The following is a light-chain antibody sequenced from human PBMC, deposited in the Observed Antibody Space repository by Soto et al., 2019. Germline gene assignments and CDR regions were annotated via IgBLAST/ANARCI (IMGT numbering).Light chain of an antibody. CDR3: QQSYNTVLT. Sequence: DIQMTQSPSSLSASAGDRVTITCRASQSLATFLNWYQQKPGKAPKLLISAASRLQTGVPARFSGSGSGTEFTLTISSLQPEDFATYYCQQSYNTVLTFGQGTKVEIQ. J-gene: IGKJ1*01. CDR2: AAS. V-gene: IGKV1-39*01. CDR1: QSLATF.